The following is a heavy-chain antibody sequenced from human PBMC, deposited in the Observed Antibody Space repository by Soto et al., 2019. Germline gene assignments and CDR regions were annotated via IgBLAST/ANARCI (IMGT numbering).Heavy chain of an antibody. V-gene: IGHV3-30-3*01. CDR2: ISYDGSNK. CDR1: GFTFSSYA. CDR3: ARDAIRSGWSPAYFNY. J-gene: IGHJ4*02. D-gene: IGHD6-19*01. Sequence: QVQLVESGGGVVQPGRSLRLSCAASGFTFSSYAMHWVRQAPGKGLEWVAVISYDGSNKYYADSVKGRFTISRDNSKNTLYLHMNSLRAEDTAVYYCARDAIRSGWSPAYFNYWGQGTLVTVSS.